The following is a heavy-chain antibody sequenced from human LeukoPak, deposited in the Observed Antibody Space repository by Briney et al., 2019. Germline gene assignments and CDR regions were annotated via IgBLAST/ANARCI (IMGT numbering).Heavy chain of an antibody. V-gene: IGHV3-74*01. CDR1: GFTFSNYW. Sequence: GGSLRLSCAASGFTFSNYWMHWVRQAPGKGLVWVSRINSDGTSTNYADSVKGRFTISRDNAKNTLFLQMNSLRAEVTAVYYCARDWSALGYWGQGSLVTVSS. J-gene: IGHJ4*02. D-gene: IGHD3-3*01. CDR2: INSDGTST. CDR3: ARDWSALGY.